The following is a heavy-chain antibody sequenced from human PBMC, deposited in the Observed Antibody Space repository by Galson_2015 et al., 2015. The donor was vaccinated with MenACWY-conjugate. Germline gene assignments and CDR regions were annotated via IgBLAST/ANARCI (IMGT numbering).Heavy chain of an antibody. CDR3: SWGRNPTVNSMFLDY. Sequence: SLRLSCAASGLKFSHCGVNWVRQAPGKGLEWISYISPGGGTKYYADSAKGRFTISRDDAENSLFLQLSSLRDEDTAVYYCSWGRNPTVNSMFLDYWGRGTQVIVSS. CDR1: GLKFSHCG. V-gene: IGHV3-48*02. J-gene: IGHJ4*02. CDR2: ISPGGGTK. D-gene: IGHD3-10*02.